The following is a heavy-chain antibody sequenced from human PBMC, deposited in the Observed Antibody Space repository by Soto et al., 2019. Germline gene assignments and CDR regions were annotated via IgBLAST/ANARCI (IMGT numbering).Heavy chain of an antibody. CDR1: GYTFTSYG. D-gene: IGHD2-15*01. Sequence: QVQLVQSGAEVKKPGASVKVSCKASGYTFTSYGISWVRQAPGQGLEWMGWISAYNGNTNYAQKLQGRVTMTTDTSTSTAYMELRSLRSDDPAADYCARDLGVVAATNIWFDHWGQGTLVTVSS. J-gene: IGHJ5*02. CDR3: ARDLGVVAATNIWFDH. V-gene: IGHV1-18*01. CDR2: ISAYNGNT.